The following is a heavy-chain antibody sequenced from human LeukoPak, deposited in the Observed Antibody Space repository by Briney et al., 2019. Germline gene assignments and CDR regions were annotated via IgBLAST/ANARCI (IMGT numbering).Heavy chain of an antibody. D-gene: IGHD6-13*01. J-gene: IGHJ4*02. CDR3: AKGGPSSSWYFGFDY. Sequence: GGSLRLSCAASGFTFSSYSMHWVRQAPGKGLEWVAVISYDGSNKYYADSVKGRFTISRDNSKNTLYLQMNSLRAEDTAVYYCAKGGPSSSWYFGFDYWGQGTLVTVSS. CDR1: GFTFSSYS. CDR2: ISYDGSNK. V-gene: IGHV3-30*18.